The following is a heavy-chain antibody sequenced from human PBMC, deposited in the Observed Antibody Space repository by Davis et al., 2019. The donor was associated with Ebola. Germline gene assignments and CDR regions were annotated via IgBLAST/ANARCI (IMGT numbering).Heavy chain of an antibody. CDR3: ARSHSDWLLPFDY. Sequence: SETLSLTCAVSGDSISSNNWWSWVRQPPGKGLEWIGEIYHGGITTYNPSLKSRVTMSVDKSKNQFSLRLNSVTAADTAIYYCARSHSDWLLPFDYWGQGTLATVSS. V-gene: IGHV4-4*02. J-gene: IGHJ4*02. CDR2: IYHGGIT. D-gene: IGHD3-9*01. CDR1: GDSISSNNW.